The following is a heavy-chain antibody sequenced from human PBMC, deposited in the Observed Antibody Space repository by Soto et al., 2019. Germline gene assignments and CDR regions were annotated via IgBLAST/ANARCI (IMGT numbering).Heavy chain of an antibody. D-gene: IGHD4-17*01. CDR3: AKDGNYGDPNYFDY. CDR1: GFTFSSYA. CDR2: ISGSGGST. Sequence: GGSLRLSCAGSGFTFSSYAMHWVHQAPGKGLEWVSAISGSGGSTYYADSVKGRFTISRDNSKNTLYLQMNSLRAEDTAVYYCAKDGNYGDPNYFDYWGQGTLVTVSS. J-gene: IGHJ4*02. V-gene: IGHV3-23*01.